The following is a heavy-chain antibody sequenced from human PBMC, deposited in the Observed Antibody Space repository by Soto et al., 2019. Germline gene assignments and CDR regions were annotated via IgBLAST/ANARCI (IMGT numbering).Heavy chain of an antibody. D-gene: IGHD1-20*01. CDR1: GGSISSGGYC. CDR3: ARGYPTPYY. V-gene: IGHV4-31*03. J-gene: IGHJ4*02. CDR2: IYYSGST. Sequence: QVQLQESGPGLVKPSQTLSLTCTVSGGSISSGGYCWSWSRQHPGKGLEWIGYIYYSGSTYYIPSLKSRVTISVDTSKNQFSLKLSSVTAADTAVYYCARGYPTPYYWGQGTLVTVSS.